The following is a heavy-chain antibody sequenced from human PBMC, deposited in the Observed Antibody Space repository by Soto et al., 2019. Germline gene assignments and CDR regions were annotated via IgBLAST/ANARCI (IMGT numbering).Heavy chain of an antibody. Sequence: GGSLRLSCAASGFTFSSYAMSWVRQAPGKGLEWVSAISGSGGSTYYADSVKGRFTISRDNSKNTLYLQMNSLRAEDTAVYYCARERGVLRYFDCLLYYWGQGTLVTVSS. V-gene: IGHV3-23*01. J-gene: IGHJ4*02. CDR3: ARERGVLRYFDCLLYY. CDR2: ISGSGGST. D-gene: IGHD3-9*01. CDR1: GFTFSSYA.